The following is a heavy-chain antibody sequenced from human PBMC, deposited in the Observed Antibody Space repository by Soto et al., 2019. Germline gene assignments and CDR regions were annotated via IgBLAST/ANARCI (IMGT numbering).Heavy chain of an antibody. CDR3: ARDRSIFGVVVDAFDI. V-gene: IGHV1-18*01. Sequence: QVQLVQSGAEVKKPGASVKVSCKASGYTFTSYGIIWVRQAPGQGLEWMGWISAYNGNTNYAQKLQGRVTMTTDTSTSTAYMELRSLRSDDTAVYYCARDRSIFGVVVDAFDIWGQGTMVTVSS. CDR1: GYTFTSYG. CDR2: ISAYNGNT. J-gene: IGHJ3*02. D-gene: IGHD3-3*01.